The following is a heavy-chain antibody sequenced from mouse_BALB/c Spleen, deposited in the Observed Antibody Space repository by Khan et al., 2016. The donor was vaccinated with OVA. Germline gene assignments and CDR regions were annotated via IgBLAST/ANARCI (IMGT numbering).Heavy chain of an antibody. D-gene: IGHD2-4*01. CDR1: GFSLNYYG. V-gene: IGHV2-2*03. CDR3: ARNYDYDECLAY. Sequence: QIQLVQSGPGLVQPSQSLSITCTVSGFSLNYYGVHWVRQSPGKGLEWLGVIWSGGSTDYNAPFISRLSISKDNSKSQVFFKMNSLQSNDTAIYYCARNYDYDECLAYWGQGTLVTVSA. CDR2: IWSGGST. J-gene: IGHJ3*01.